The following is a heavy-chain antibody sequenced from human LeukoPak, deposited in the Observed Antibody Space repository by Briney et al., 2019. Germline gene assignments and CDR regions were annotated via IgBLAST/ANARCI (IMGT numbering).Heavy chain of an antibody. CDR2: INPNGGGT. CDR3: ARGLWLTDY. CDR1: GGTFSSYA. V-gene: IGHV1-2*02. J-gene: IGHJ4*02. Sequence: ASVKVSCKASGGTFSSYAISWVRQAPGQGLEWMEWINPNGGGTNYAQNFQGRFTMTRDTSISTAYIELSSLTSDGTAVYYCARGLWLTDYWGQGALVTVSS. D-gene: IGHD6-19*01.